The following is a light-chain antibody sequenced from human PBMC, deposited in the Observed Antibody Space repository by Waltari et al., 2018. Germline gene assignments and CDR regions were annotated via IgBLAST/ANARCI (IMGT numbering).Light chain of an antibody. CDR1: SSDFGYDY. CDR3: SSFTASSTWV. CDR2: DVS. Sequence: QSALTHFASVSGSPGQSITISCTGTSSDFGYDYLSWYQQHPGKAPKLLIYDVSERPSGVSNRFSGSKSVSTASLTISGLQAEDEADYYCSSFTASSTWVFGGGTKLTVL. J-gene: IGLJ3*02. V-gene: IGLV2-14*03.